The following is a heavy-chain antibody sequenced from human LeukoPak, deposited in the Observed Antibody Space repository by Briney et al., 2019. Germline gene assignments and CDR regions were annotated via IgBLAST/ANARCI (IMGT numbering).Heavy chain of an antibody. CDR3: ARGPPYYYDSSGRGFDY. Sequence: ASVKVSCKASGGTFSSYAVSWVRQAPGQGLQWMGGIIPIFGTANYAQKFQGRVTITADKSTSTAYMELSSLRSEDTAVYYCARGPPYYYDSSGRGFDYWGQGTLVTVSS. J-gene: IGHJ4*02. V-gene: IGHV1-69*06. CDR2: IIPIFGTA. D-gene: IGHD3-22*01. CDR1: GGTFSSYA.